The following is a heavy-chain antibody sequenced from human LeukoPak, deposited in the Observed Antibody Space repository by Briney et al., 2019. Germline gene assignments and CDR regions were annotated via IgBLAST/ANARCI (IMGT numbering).Heavy chain of an antibody. V-gene: IGHV3-48*03. Sequence: GGSLRLSCAVSAFTFSSYEMNWVRQAPGKGLEWVSYISSSGSTIYYADSVKGRFTISRANAKKSLYLQMNSLRAEDTAVYYCARDGIFGVVFSPPPKWGQGTLVTVSS. CDR1: AFTFSSYE. CDR2: ISSSGSTI. D-gene: IGHD3-3*01. CDR3: ARDGIFGVVFSPPPK. J-gene: IGHJ4*02.